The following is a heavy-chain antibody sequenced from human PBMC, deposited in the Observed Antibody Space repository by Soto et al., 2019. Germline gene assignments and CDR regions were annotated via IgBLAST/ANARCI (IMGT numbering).Heavy chain of an antibody. CDR2: LIPIFDTP. J-gene: IGHJ6*02. D-gene: IGHD3-16*01. Sequence: ASVKVSCKASGGTLSNYAIPWVRPAPGQGLELLGVLIPIFDTPNYAQKFQGRVTITADESTSTAYMEVRRMRSEDTAVYYCARRLGSYCYSVDVWGQGTTVTVSS. V-gene: IGHV1-69*13. CDR3: ARRLGSYCYSVDV. CDR1: GGTLSNYA.